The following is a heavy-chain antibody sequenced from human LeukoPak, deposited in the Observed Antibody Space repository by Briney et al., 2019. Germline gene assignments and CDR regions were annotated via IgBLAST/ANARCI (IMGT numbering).Heavy chain of an antibody. CDR2: IIPIFGIA. J-gene: IGHJ4*02. CDR3: ARAEDLAVAWYFDY. V-gene: IGHV1-69*04. CDR1: GGTFSNYA. D-gene: IGHD6-19*01. Sequence: SVKVSCKASGGTFSNYAISWVRQAPGQRLEWMGRIIPIFGIANYAQKFQGRVTITADKSTSTAFMELSSLRSEDTAVYYCARAEDLAVAWYFDYWGEGTLVTVSS.